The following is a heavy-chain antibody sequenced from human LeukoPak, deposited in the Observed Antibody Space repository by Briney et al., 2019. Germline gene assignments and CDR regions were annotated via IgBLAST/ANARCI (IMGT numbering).Heavy chain of an antibody. CDR3: ARAAYSSSPDY. D-gene: IGHD6-13*01. V-gene: IGHV3-48*02. Sequence: GGSLRLSCAASGFTFSIYSMNWVRQAPGKGLEWVSYISHSSSDIFYADSVKGRFTISRDNAKNSLYLQMSSLRDEDTAVYYCARAAYSSSPDYWGQGTLVTVSS. CDR2: ISHSSSDI. CDR1: GFTFSIYS. J-gene: IGHJ4*02.